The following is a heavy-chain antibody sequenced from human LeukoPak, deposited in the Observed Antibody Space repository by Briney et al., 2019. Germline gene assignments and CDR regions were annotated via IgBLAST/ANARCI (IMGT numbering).Heavy chain of an antibody. J-gene: IGHJ5*02. CDR3: ANSPSPYYYDSSGYSWFDP. D-gene: IGHD3-22*01. Sequence: PGGSLRLSCAASGFTFSSYAMSWVRQAPGKGLEWVSAISGSGGSTYYADSVKGRFTISRDNSKNTLYLQMNSLRAEDTAVYYCANSPSPYYYDSSGYSWFDPWGQGTLVTVSS. CDR2: ISGSGGST. CDR1: GFTFSSYA. V-gene: IGHV3-23*01.